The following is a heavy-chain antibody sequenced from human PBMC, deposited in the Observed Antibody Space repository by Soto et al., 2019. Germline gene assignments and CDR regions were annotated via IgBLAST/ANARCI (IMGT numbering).Heavy chain of an antibody. CDR1: GFTFSSYS. J-gene: IGHJ6*02. CDR3: ARDGAVAGKRYFYGMDV. Sequence: EVQLVESGGGLVQPGASLRLSCAVSGFTFSSYSMSWVRQAPGKGLEWVSYISSSGSVIKYADSVKGRFTISRDNAKNSLFLQMNSLSAEDTAVYYCARDGAVAGKRYFYGMDVWGQGTTVTVSS. D-gene: IGHD3-9*01. V-gene: IGHV3-48*01. CDR2: ISSSGSVI.